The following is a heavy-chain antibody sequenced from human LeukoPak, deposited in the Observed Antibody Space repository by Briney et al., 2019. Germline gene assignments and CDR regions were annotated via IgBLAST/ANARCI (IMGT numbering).Heavy chain of an antibody. V-gene: IGHV3-23*01. CDR1: GFTFSSYA. Sequence: GGSLRLSCAASGFTFSSYAMSWVRQAPGKGLEWVSTISGSGSNTFYADSVKGRFTISRDNSKNTLYLQMNSLRAEDTAVYYCAKTLVYYYDSSRAFDIWGQGTMVTVTS. D-gene: IGHD3-22*01. CDR3: AKTLVYYYDSSRAFDI. J-gene: IGHJ3*02. CDR2: ISGSGSNT.